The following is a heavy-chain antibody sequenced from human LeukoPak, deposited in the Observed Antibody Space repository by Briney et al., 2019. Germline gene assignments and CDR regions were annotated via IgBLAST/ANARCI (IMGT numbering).Heavy chain of an antibody. V-gene: IGHV3-11*01. D-gene: IGHD3-22*01. J-gene: IGHJ6*02. CDR3: ARDHLPRYYDSSGYYSPARKPTYMDV. CDR2: ISSSGSTI. Sequence: PGGSLRLSCAASGFTFSDYYMSWIRQAPGKGLEWVSYISSSGSTIYYADSVKGRFTISRDNAKNSLYLQMNSLRAEDTAVYYCARDHLPRYYDSSGYYSPARKPTYMDVWGQGTTVTVSS. CDR1: GFTFSDYY.